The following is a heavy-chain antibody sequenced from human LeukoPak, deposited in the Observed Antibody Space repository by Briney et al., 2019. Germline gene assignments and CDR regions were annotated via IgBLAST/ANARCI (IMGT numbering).Heavy chain of an antibody. V-gene: IGHV4-34*01. D-gene: IGHD1-7*01. CDR1: GGSFSGYY. CDR2: INHSGST. CDR3: ARIPRYNWNYYFDY. J-gene: IGHJ4*02. Sequence: SETLSLTCAVYGGSFSGYYWSWIRQPPGKGLEWIGEINHSGSTNCNPSLKSRVTISVDTSKNQFSLKLSSVTAADTAVYYCARIPRYNWNYYFDYWGQGTLATVSS.